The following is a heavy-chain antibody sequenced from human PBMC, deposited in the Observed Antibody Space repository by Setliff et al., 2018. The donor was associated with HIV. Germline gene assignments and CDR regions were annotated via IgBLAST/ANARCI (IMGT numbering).Heavy chain of an antibody. CDR3: AVRVYGPIEY. J-gene: IGHJ4*02. D-gene: IGHD4-17*01. V-gene: IGHV4-34*01. CDR1: NASFSDYY. Sequence: NPSETLSLTCAVYNASFSDYYRGRIRQAPGKGLEWIGEINQSGSTNYNSSLRSRVAMSINLSKNQFSLKLTSVTAADTAVYYCAVRVYGPIEYWGRGNQVTVSS. CDR2: INQSGST.